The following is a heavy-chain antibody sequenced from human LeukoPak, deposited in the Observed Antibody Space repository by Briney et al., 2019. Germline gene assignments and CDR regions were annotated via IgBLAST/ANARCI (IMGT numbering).Heavy chain of an antibody. J-gene: IGHJ6*03. Sequence: SGGSLRLSCAASGFTFSSYSMNWVRQAPGKGLEWVSYININSGSIHYADSVKGRFTVSRDNAKNSLYLQMNSLRADDTGVYYCARDSSGYSYGSILYYYYFMDVWGTGTTVTVSS. V-gene: IGHV3-48*01. CDR3: ARDSSGYSYGSILYYYYFMDV. D-gene: IGHD5-18*01. CDR1: GFTFSSYS. CDR2: ININSGSI.